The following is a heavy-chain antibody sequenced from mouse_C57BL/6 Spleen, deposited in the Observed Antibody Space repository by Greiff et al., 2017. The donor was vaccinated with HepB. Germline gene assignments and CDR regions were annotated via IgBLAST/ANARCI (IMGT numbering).Heavy chain of an antibody. CDR3: ARIITTVVDPYYFDY. CDR1: GYTFTSYG. D-gene: IGHD1-1*01. J-gene: IGHJ2*01. CDR2: IYPRSGNT. V-gene: IGHV1-81*01. Sequence: QVQLKESGAELARPGASVKLSCKASGYTFTSYGISWVKQRTGQGLEWIGEIYPRSGNTYYNEKFKGKATLTADKSSSRAYMELRSLTSEDSAVYFCARIITTVVDPYYFDYWGQGTTLTVSS.